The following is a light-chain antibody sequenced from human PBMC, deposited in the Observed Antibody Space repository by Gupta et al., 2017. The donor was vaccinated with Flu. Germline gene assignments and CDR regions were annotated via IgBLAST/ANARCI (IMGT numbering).Light chain of an antibody. CDR3: QGFDSSSHPVV. CDR2: DDR. J-gene: IGLJ2*01. CDR1: RVGTKT. Sequence: SFVLTQPPSASVAPVEAATLTCAGHRVGTKTVHCYPRKPGQAPLLVLYDDRDRPSGIPDRFSGSNSGDTATLTISRVEDADDDDYYCQGFDSSSHPVVFGGGTKLTVL. V-gene: IGLV3-21*02.